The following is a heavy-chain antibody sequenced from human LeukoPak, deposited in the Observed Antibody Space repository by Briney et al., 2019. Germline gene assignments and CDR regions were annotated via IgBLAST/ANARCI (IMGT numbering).Heavy chain of an antibody. CDR3: AKEGDQFRGYLDA. V-gene: IGHV3-33*06. D-gene: IGHD3-16*01. Sequence: PGGSLRLSCTASGFMFSSLGMQWVRQAPGEGLEWVAMIWHDGSVEEYADSVKGRFTFSRDNSQNTLYLQMNSLRDDDTAVYYCAKEGDQFRGYLDAWGKGTTVTVSS. J-gene: IGHJ6*03. CDR2: IWHDGSVE. CDR1: GFMFSSLG.